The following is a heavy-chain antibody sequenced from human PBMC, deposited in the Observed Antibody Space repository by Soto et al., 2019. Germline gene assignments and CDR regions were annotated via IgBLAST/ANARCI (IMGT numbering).Heavy chain of an antibody. V-gene: IGHV3-74*01. CDR2: INGDGSFT. CDR1: GFTFNTHW. CDR3: ARGNDYSNSHDYYYYMDV. J-gene: IGHJ6*03. Sequence: GGSLRLSCAASGFTFNTHWMHWVRQAPGKGLVWVSRINGDGSFTSYADSVEGRFTISRDNAKNTLHLQMNSLRAEDAALYFCARGNDYSNSHDYYYYMDVWGKGTTVTVSS. D-gene: IGHD4-4*01.